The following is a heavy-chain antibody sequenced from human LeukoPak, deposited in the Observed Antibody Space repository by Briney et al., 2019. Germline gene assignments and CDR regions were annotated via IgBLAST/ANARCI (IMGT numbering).Heavy chain of an antibody. CDR1: GGSISSGGYY. CDR2: IYHSGST. D-gene: IGHD4-23*01. V-gene: IGHV4-30-2*01. J-gene: IGHJ4*02. CDR3: ARVVPDYGGNSD. Sequence: SETLSLTCTVSGGSISSGGYYWSWIRQPPGKGLEWIGYIYHSGSTYYNPSLKSRVTISVDRSKNQFSLKLSSVTAADTAVYYCARVVPDYGGNSDWGQGTLVTVSS.